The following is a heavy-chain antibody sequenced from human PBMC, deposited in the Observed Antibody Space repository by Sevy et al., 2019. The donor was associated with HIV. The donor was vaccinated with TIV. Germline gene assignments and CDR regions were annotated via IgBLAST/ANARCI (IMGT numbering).Heavy chain of an antibody. CDR2: IGGGGYKI. CDR1: GFTFSSYA. Sequence: GGSLRLSCAASGFTFSSYAMSWVRQAPGKGLEWVSSIGGGGYKIYYADSVKGRFTISRDNSKNTLYLHLNSLRAEDTAVYYCAKDYVAMVRGVKNAFDIWGQGTMVTVSS. D-gene: IGHD3-10*01. V-gene: IGHV3-23*01. J-gene: IGHJ3*02. CDR3: AKDYVAMVRGVKNAFDI.